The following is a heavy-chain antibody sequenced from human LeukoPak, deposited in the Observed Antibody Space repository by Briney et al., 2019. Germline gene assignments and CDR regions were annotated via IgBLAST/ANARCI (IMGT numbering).Heavy chain of an antibody. CDR1: GYTFTGYY. CDR2: INPNSGDT. Sequence: GASVKVSCKASGYTFTGYYMHGVRQAPGQGLEWMGWINPNSGDTNYAQNFQGRVTMTRDTSISTAYMELSRLRSDDTAVFYCGRFLPGIAYWGQGTLVTVSS. CDR3: GRFLPGIAY. V-gene: IGHV1-2*02. J-gene: IGHJ4*02.